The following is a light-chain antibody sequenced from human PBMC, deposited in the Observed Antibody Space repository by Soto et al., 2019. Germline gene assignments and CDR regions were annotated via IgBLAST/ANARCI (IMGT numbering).Light chain of an antibody. J-gene: IGLJ2*01. CDR1: SSNIGSRT. CDR2: GHN. CDR3: AAWDDSLHGVV. Sequence: QSVLTQPPSATGTPGQRVTISCSGSSSNIGSRTVNWYHQLPGTAPKLLIYGHNERPSGVPDRFSGSKSGTSASLAISGLQSEDEGDYYCAAWDDSLHGVVFGGGTKLTVL. V-gene: IGLV1-44*01.